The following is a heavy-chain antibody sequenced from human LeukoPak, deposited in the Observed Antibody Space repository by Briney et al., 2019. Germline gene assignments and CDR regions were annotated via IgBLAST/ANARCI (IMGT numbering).Heavy chain of an antibody. D-gene: IGHD6-19*01. CDR1: GYSFTGNY. J-gene: IGHJ4*02. CDR3: ARHYSSGWYSD. CDR2: INPKSGGT. V-gene: IGHV1-2*02. Sequence: ASVTVSFKASGYSFTGNYKHWVRQAPGQGLEWMGWINPKSGGTNYAQKFQGRVTMTRDTSISTAYMELSGLRSDDTAVYYCARHYSSGWYSDWGQGTLVTVSS.